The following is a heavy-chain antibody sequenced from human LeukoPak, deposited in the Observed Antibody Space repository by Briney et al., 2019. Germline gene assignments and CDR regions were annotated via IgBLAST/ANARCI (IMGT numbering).Heavy chain of an antibody. CDR3: VKYSSGWYYDY. CDR2: INDNGRST. Sequence: PGGSLRLSCSASGFTFSEYAMHWVRQAPGKGLVYVSAINDNGRSTYYADSVKGRFSISRDNSKSTLYLQMSSLRTEDTAVYYCVKYSSGWYYDYWGQGTLVTVSS. V-gene: IGHV3-64D*09. J-gene: IGHJ4*02. CDR1: GFTFSEYA. D-gene: IGHD6-19*01.